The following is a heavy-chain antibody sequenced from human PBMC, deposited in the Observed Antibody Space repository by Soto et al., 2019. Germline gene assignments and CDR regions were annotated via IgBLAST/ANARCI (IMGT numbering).Heavy chain of an antibody. J-gene: IGHJ4*02. CDR2: IDWDDDK. D-gene: IGHD3-22*01. CDR1: GFSLSTSGMC. CDR3: ARSTYYYDSSGYGFYYFDH. V-gene: IGHV2-70*11. Sequence: SGPTLVNPTQTLTLTCTFSGFSLSTSGMCVSWIRQPPGKALEWLARIDWDDDKYYSTSLKTRLTISKDTSKNQVVLTMTNMDPVDTATYYCARSTYYYDSSGYGFYYFDHWGQGTLVTVSS.